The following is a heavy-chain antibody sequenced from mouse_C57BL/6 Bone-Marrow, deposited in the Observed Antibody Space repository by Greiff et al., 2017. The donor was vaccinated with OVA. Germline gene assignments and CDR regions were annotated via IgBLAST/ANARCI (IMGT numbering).Heavy chain of an antibody. CDR3: ARDITTVVGYFDY. CDR1: GYTFTDYY. Sequence: VQLQQSGAELVRPGASVKLSCKASGYTFTDYYINWVKQRPGQGLEWIARIYPGSGNTYYTEKFKGKATLTAEKSSSTAYMQLSSLTSEDSAVYFCARDITTVVGYFDYWGQGTTLTVSS. CDR2: IYPGSGNT. V-gene: IGHV1-76*01. J-gene: IGHJ2*01. D-gene: IGHD1-1*01.